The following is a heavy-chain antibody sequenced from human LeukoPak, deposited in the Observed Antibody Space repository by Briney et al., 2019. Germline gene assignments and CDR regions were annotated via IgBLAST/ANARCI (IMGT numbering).Heavy chain of an antibody. J-gene: IGHJ4*02. CDR1: GGSISSYY. CDR2: IYYSGST. V-gene: IGHV4-59*08. Sequence: SETLSLTCTVSGGSISSYYWSWIRQPPGKGLEWIGYIYYSGSTNYNPSLKSRVTISVDTSKNQFSLKLSSVTAADTAVYYCARQVGGNWGSGYFDYWGQGTQVTVSS. CDR3: ARQVGGNWGSGYFDY. D-gene: IGHD7-27*01.